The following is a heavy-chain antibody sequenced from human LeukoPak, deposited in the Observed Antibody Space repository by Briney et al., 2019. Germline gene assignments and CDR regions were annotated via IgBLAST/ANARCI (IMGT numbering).Heavy chain of an antibody. Sequence: SSETLSLTCAVYGGSFSGYYWSWIRQPPGKGLEWIGEINHSGSTNYNPSLKSRVTISVDTSKNQFSLKLSSVTAADTAVYYCARGSRCSSTSCYYNYYYYYGMDVWGQGTTVTVSS. CDR1: GGSFSGYY. V-gene: IGHV4-34*01. J-gene: IGHJ6*02. D-gene: IGHD2-2*01. CDR3: ARGSRCSSTSCYYNYYYYYGMDV. CDR2: INHSGST.